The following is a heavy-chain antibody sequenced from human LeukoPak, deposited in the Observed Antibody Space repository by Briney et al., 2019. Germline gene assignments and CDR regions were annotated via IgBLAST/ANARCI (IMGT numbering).Heavy chain of an antibody. V-gene: IGHV4-61*01. CDR3: ARGEYSYGFGPFGY. J-gene: IGHJ4*02. CDR1: GGSVSSGSYY. Sequence: SETLSLTCTVSGGSVSSGSYYWSWIRQPPGKGLEWIGYIYYSGSTNYNPSLKSRVTISVDTSKNQFSLKLSSVTAADTAVHYCARGEYSYGFGPFGYWGQGTLVTVSS. D-gene: IGHD5-18*01. CDR2: IYYSGST.